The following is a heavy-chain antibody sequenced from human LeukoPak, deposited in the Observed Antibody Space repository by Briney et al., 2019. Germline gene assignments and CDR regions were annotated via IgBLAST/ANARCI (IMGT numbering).Heavy chain of an antibody. CDR3: TRYYSGSGKNDY. V-gene: IGHV3-7*03. D-gene: IGHD3-10*01. CDR2: IKVDGSEK. Sequence: GGSLRLSCAASGFTFSSSWMSWVRQPPGKGLERVANIKVDGSEKYYVDSVKGRFTISRDNAKNSLYLQMNSLRAEDTAVYYCTRYYSGSGKNDYWGQGTLVTVSS. CDR1: GFTFSSSW. J-gene: IGHJ4*02.